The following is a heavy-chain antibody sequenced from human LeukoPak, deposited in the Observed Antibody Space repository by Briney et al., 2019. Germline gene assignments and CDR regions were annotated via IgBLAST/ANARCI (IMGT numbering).Heavy chain of an antibody. CDR2: IRYDGSNK. CDR3: AKDRSSSSEDYFDY. V-gene: IGHV3-30*02. CDR1: GFTFSSYH. J-gene: IGHJ4*02. D-gene: IGHD6-6*01. Sequence: PGGSLRLSCAASGFTFSSYHMNWVRQAPGKGLEWVAFIRYDGSNKYYADSVKGRFTISRDNSKNTLYLQMNSLRAEDTAVYYCAKDRSSSSEDYFDYWGQGTLVTVSS.